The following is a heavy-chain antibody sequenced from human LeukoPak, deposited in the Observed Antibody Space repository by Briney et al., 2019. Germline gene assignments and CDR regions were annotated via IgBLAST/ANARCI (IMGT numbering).Heavy chain of an antibody. J-gene: IGHJ4*02. CDR1: GFTFTTYA. D-gene: IGHD6-13*01. V-gene: IGHV3-23*01. Sequence: GGSLRLSCAASGFTFTTYALSWVRQAPGKGLEWVSGISRSGDSTYYADSVKGRFAISRDNSKNTLYVRMNSLRAEDTAVYYCATGIATAAFDYWGQGTLVTVSS. CDR3: ATGIATAAFDY. CDR2: ISRSGDST.